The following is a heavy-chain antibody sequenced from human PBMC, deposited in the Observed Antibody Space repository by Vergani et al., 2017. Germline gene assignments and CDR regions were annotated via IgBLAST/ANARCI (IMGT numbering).Heavy chain of an antibody. V-gene: IGHV4-30-2*01. D-gene: IGHD3-16*02. CDR1: GDSITNGGFS. CDR3: ARASLRALVGYYYYTDV. Sequence: QLQLQESGSGLVKPSQTLSLTCAVSGDSITNGGFSWNWIRQPPGKGPEWIGYIFPSGNSDYNPSLKNRVSISLDKSKNQFSLWVNSVTAADTAVYFCARASLRALVGYYYYTDVWGKGKTVVLSS. CDR2: IFPSGNS. J-gene: IGHJ6*03.